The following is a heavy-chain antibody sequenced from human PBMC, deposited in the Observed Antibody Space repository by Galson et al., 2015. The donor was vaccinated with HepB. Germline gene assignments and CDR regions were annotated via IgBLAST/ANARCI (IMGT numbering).Heavy chain of an antibody. V-gene: IGHV1-69*13. CDR3: ARAGELELRSPPGGYGMDV. Sequence: SVKVSCKASGGTFSSYAISWVRQAPGQGLEWMGGIIPIFGTANYAQKFQGRLTITADESTTTAYMELSSLRSDDTAVYYCARAGELELRSPPGGYGMDVWGQGTTVTVSS. CDR2: IIPIFGTA. CDR1: GGTFSSYA. D-gene: IGHD1-7*01. J-gene: IGHJ6*02.